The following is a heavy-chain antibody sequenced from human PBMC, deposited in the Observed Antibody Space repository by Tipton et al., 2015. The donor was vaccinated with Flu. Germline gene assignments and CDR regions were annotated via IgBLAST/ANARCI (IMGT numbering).Heavy chain of an antibody. CDR2: ISYDGSNK. Sequence: SLRLSCAASGFTFSSYAMHWVRQAPGKGLEWVAVISYDGSNKYYADSVKGRFTISRDNSKNTLYLQMNSLRAEDTAVYYCARDPSIVGATPNFDYWGQGTLVTVSS. D-gene: IGHD1-26*01. CDR1: GFTFSSYA. V-gene: IGHV3-30-3*01. CDR3: ARDPSIVGATPNFDY. J-gene: IGHJ4*02.